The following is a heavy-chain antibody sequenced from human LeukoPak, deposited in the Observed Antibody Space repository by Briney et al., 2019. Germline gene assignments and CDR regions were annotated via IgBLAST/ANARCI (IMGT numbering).Heavy chain of an antibody. V-gene: IGHV1-18*01. J-gene: IGHJ4*02. Sequence: ASVKVSCKASGYTFTSYGIGWVRQAPGQGLEWMGWISAYNGNTNYAQKLQGRVTMTTDTSTSTAYMELRSLRSDDTAVYYCARDGRRWLQLRSTFDYWGQGTLVTVSS. CDR1: GYTFTSYG. CDR3: ARDGRRWLQLRSTFDY. D-gene: IGHD5-24*01. CDR2: ISAYNGNT.